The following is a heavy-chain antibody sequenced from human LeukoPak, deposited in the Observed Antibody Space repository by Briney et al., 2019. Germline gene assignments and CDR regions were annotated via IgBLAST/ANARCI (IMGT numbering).Heavy chain of an antibody. CDR2: TYYSGSL. J-gene: IGHJ4*02. Sequence: PSETLSLTCTVSGGSVTDRNCYWAWIRQPPGKGLEWIGRTYYSGSLYYNPPLRSRVTISVATSKNQFSLKLSSVTAEDTAVYFCARLTYGLTMFDNWGQGILVTVSS. CDR3: ARLTYGLTMFDN. D-gene: IGHD3-10*01. V-gene: IGHV4-39*01. CDR1: GGSVTDRNCY.